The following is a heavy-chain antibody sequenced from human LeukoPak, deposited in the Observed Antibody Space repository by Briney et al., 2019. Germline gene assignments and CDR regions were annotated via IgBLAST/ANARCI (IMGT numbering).Heavy chain of an antibody. J-gene: IGHJ4*02. CDR2: ISYDGSNK. Sequence: GGSLRLSCAASGFTFSSYGMHWVRQAPGKVLEWVAVISYDGSNKYYADSVKGRFTISRDNSKNTLYLQMNSLGAEDTAVYYCAKVSKARGYSGYGEDWGQGTLVTVSS. D-gene: IGHD5-12*01. CDR3: AKVSKARGYSGYGED. V-gene: IGHV3-30*18. CDR1: GFTFSSYG.